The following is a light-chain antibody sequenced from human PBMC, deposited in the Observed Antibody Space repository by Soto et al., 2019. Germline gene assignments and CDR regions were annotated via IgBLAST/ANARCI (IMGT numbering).Light chain of an antibody. CDR3: QQYNSYST. CDR2: KAS. Sequence: RMTQSPSTLSASVRDRVTMTCRASQSISSWLAWYQQKPGKAPKLLIYKASSLESGVPSRFSGSGSGTEFTLTISSLQPDDFATYYCQQYNSYSTFGQGTKVDIK. J-gene: IGKJ1*01. V-gene: IGKV1-5*03. CDR1: QSISSW.